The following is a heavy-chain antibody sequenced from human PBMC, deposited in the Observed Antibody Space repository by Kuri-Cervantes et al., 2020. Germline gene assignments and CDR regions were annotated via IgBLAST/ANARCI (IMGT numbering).Heavy chain of an antibody. D-gene: IGHD6-13*01. CDR2: IYYSGST. Sequence: ESLKISCTVSGGSVGSGSYYWSWIRQPPGKGLEWIGYIYYSGSTNYNPSLKSRVTISVDTSKNQFSLKLSSVTAADTAVYYCARGIAAHRVSYYYYYMDVWGKGTTVTVSS. V-gene: IGHV4-61*01. J-gene: IGHJ6*03. CDR3: ARGIAAHRVSYYYYYMDV. CDR1: GGSVGSGSYY.